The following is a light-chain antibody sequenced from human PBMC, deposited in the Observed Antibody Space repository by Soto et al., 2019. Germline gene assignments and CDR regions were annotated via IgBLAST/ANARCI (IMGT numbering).Light chain of an antibody. J-gene: IGLJ3*02. Sequence: QPVLTQSSSASASLGSSVKLTCTLSSGHSSYIIAWHQQQPGKAPRYLMKLEGSGSYNKGSGVPDRFSGSSSGADRCLTISNLQFEDEADYYCETWDSNTHTVFGGGTKVTVL. CDR3: ETWDSNTHTV. CDR1: SGHSSYI. CDR2: LEGSGSY. V-gene: IGLV4-60*02.